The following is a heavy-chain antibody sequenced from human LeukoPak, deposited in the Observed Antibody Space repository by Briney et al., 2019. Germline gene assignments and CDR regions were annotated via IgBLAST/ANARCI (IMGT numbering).Heavy chain of an antibody. CDR2: INPNSGGT. J-gene: IGHJ5*02. CDR1: VYTFTGYY. D-gene: IGHD3-22*01. CDR3: ARARDSYYDSSGYTRGGNWFDP. Sequence: ASVKVSCKASVYTFTGYYMHWVRQAPGQGLEWMGWINPNSGGTNYAQKFQGRVNMTRDTSISTAYMELSRLTSDDTAVYYCARARDSYYDSSGYTRGGNWFDPWGQGTLVTVSS. V-gene: IGHV1-2*02.